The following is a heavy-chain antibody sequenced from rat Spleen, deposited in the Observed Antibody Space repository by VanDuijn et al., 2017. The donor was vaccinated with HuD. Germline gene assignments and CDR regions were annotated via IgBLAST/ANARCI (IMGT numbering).Heavy chain of an antibody. CDR1: XXSXXXNY. V-gene: IGHV3-1*01. Sequence: EVQXXESGXXLVKPSXXLSXXXSVXXXSXXXNYXXXIRXXXGXXXEWIGXXXYSAIHTYNPSLKSRSSITRDSSKNQFFLQLNSVTTEDTATYYCARWSDYYGGDDYWGQGASVTVSS. CDR3: ARWSDYYGGDDY. D-gene: IGHD1-1*01. J-gene: IGHJ4*01. CDR2: XXYSAIH.